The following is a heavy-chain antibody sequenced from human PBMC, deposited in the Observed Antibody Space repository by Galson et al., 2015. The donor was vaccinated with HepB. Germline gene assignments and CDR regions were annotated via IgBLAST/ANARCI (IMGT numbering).Heavy chain of an antibody. CDR2: INSDGSTT. D-gene: IGHD6-6*01. CDR3: ARDPLGRSSPYFDY. J-gene: IGHJ4*02. CDR1: GFTFSSYW. V-gene: IGHV3-74*01. Sequence: SLRLSCAASGFTFSSYWMHWVRQTPGKGLVWVSRINSDGSTTSYVDSVKGRFTISRDNTKNTLYLQMNSLRAEDTAVYYCARDPLGRSSPYFDYWGQGTLVTVSS.